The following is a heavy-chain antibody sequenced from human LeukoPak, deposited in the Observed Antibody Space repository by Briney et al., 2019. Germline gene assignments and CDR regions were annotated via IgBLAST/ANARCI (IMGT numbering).Heavy chain of an antibody. V-gene: IGHV4-59*01. CDR3: ARAGSIVVVPAANDGFDY. CDR2: IFYGGST. J-gene: IGHJ4*02. Sequence: SETLSLTRTVSGDSITSYYWSWIRQPPGKGLEWIGNIFYGGSTNYNPSLKSRVTISVDASRNHFSLKLSSVTAADTAVYYCARAGSIVVVPAANDGFDYWGQGTLVTVSS. CDR1: GDSITSYY. D-gene: IGHD2-2*01.